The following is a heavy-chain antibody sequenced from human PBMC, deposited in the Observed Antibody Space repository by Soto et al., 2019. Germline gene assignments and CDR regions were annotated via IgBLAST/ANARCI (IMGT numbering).Heavy chain of an antibody. V-gene: IGHV2-26*01. CDR3: ARIVKDYGVLSGSWTKWVNRYNWFDP. J-gene: IGHJ5*02. CDR2: IFSNDEK. CDR1: GFSLSNARMG. D-gene: IGHD4-17*01. Sequence: SGPTLVNPTQTLTLTCTVSGFSLSNARMGVSWIRQPPGKALEWLAHIFSNDEKSYSTSLKSRLTISKDTSKSQVVLTMTNMDPVDTATYYCARIVKDYGVLSGSWTKWVNRYNWFDPWGQGTLVTVSS.